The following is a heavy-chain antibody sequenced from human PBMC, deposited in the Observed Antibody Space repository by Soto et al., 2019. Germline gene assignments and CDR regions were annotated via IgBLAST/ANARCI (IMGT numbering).Heavy chain of an antibody. V-gene: IGHV4-30-2*01. CDR3: ATATPFVDIVAIDY. CDR2: IYHSGST. Sequence: PSETLSLTCAVSGGSISSGGYSWSWIRQPPGKGLEWIGYIYHSGSTYYNPSLKSRVTISVDRSKNQFSLKLSSVTAADTAVYYCATATPFVDIVAIDYWGQGTLVTVSS. J-gene: IGHJ4*02. D-gene: IGHD5-12*01. CDR1: GGSISSGGYS.